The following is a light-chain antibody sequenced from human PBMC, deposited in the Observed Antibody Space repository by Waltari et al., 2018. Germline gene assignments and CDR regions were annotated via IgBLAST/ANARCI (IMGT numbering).Light chain of an antibody. CDR3: QQSYTTPYT. J-gene: IGKJ2*01. CDR2: TAS. V-gene: IGKV1-39*01. CDR1: QSVRDY. Sequence: DIQMTQSPSYLSASLGDRVTITCRASQSVRDYLNWYQQKPGKAPRLLIYTASSFESGVPSTFSGSGSGTEFTLTISSLQIEDFATYYCQQSYTTPYTFGQGTKLEIK.